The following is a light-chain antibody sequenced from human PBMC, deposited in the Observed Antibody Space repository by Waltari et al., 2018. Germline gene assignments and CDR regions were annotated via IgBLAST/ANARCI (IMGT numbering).Light chain of an antibody. Sequence: IVLTQSLDTLSSSPGERATLSCRASQSVSSISLVWLQQKPGQAPRLVIYGTSNRATGFPDRFSGSGSGTDFTLTISRLEPEDFAMYYCQQYDGSVLTFGGGTKVEL. J-gene: IGKJ4*01. V-gene: IGKV3-20*01. CDR2: GTS. CDR3: QQYDGSVLT. CDR1: QSVSSIS.